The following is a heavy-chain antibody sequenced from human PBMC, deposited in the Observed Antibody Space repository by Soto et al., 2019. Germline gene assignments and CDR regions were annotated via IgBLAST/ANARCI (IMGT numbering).Heavy chain of an antibody. V-gene: IGHV4-31*03. CDR2: IYYSGST. CDR1: GGSISSGGYY. CDR3: ASSPETYYDFWSGIAVPYYGMDV. J-gene: IGHJ6*02. D-gene: IGHD3-3*01. Sequence: SETLSLTCTVSGGSISSGGYYWSWIRQHPGKGLEWIGYIYYSGSTYYNPSLKSRVTISVDTSKNQFSLKLSSVTAADTAVYYCASSPETYYDFWSGIAVPYYGMDVWGQGTTVTVSS.